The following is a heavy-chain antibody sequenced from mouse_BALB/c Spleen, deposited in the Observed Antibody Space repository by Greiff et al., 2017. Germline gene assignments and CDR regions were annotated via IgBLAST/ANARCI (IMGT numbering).Heavy chain of an antibody. J-gene: IGHJ4*01. CDR2: IWAGGST. Sequence: VQGVESGPGLVAPSQSLSITCTVSGFSLTSYGVHWVRQPPGKGLEWLGVIWAGGSTNYNSALMSRLSISKDNSKSQVFLKMNSLQTDDTAMYYCARGYYGSPLYAMDYWGQGTSVTVSS. D-gene: IGHD1-1*01. CDR1: GFSLTSYG. V-gene: IGHV2-9*02. CDR3: ARGYYGSPLYAMDY.